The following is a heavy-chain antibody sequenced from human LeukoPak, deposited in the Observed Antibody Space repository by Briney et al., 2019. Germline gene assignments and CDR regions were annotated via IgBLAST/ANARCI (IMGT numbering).Heavy chain of an antibody. CDR3: ARAPTVTRRYFFDY. J-gene: IGHJ4*02. CDR1: GYSFTVYW. CDR2: IYPDDSET. V-gene: IGHV5-51*01. Sequence: GESLKISCTGSGYSFTVYWIAWVRQMPGKGLEWMGIIYPDDSETRYSLSFQGQVTISADKSITTAYLQWSSLKASDTAIYYCARAPTVTRRYFFDYWGQGTLASVSA. D-gene: IGHD4-11*01.